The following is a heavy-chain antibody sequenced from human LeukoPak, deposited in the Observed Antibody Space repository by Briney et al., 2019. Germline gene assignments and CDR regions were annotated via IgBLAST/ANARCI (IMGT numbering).Heavy chain of an antibody. J-gene: IGHJ4*02. CDR1: GFIFNDYY. Sequence: GGSLRLSCTASGFIFNDYYMVWFRQAPGKGLEGVAFIRRKDRPKSSPVYVEGRFTLPRQNAKNPLSLQMNSLRGEDTAVYYCARGATGDFDHWGKGTLVTVSS. V-gene: IGHV3-11*01. CDR2: IRRKDRPK. CDR3: ARGATGDFDH. D-gene: IGHD7-27*01.